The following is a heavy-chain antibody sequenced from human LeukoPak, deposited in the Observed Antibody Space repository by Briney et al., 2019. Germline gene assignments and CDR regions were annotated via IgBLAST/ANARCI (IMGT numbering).Heavy chain of an antibody. CDR1: GFTFSSYS. V-gene: IGHV3-21*01. CDR2: ISSSSSYI. J-gene: IGHJ4*02. CDR3: ARDCSSTSCYSGLDY. Sequence: GGSLRLSCAASGFTFSSYSMNRVRQAPGKGLEWVSSISSSSSYIYYADSVRGRFTISRDNAKNSLYLQMNSLRAEDTAVYYCARDCSSTSCYSGLDYWGQGTLVTVSS. D-gene: IGHD2-2*01.